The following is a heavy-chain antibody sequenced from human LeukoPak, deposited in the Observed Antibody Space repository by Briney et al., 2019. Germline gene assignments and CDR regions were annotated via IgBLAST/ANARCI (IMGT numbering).Heavy chain of an antibody. CDR3: ARTASPPIWSGYWFYFDY. CDR2: IYHSGST. V-gene: IGHV4-38-2*01. D-gene: IGHD3-3*01. J-gene: IGHJ4*02. CDR1: GYSISSGYY. Sequence: SETLSLTCAVSGYSISSGYYWGWIRQPPGKGLEWIGSIYHSGSTYYNPSLKSRVTISVDTSKNQFSLKLSSVTAADTAVYYCARTASPPIWSGYWFYFDYWGQGTLVTVSS.